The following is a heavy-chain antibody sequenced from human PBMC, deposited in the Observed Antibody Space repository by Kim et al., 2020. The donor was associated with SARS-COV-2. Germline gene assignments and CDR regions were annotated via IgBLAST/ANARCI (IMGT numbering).Heavy chain of an antibody. J-gene: IGHJ4*02. V-gene: IGHV3-33*05. Sequence: GGSLRLSCAASGFTFRTYGMHWVRQAPGKGLECGAFVSSDGSFKYYADSVKGRFTISRDNSKNTLYLQMTSLGAEDTAVYYCARGAPDYWGQGTRVTVSS. CDR1: GFTFRTYG. CDR2: VSSDGSFK. CDR3: ARGAPDY.